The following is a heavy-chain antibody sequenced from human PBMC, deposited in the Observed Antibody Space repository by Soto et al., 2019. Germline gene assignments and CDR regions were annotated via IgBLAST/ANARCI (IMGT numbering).Heavy chain of an antibody. CDR2: IIPIFGTA. J-gene: IGHJ6*02. D-gene: IGHD2-15*01. Sequence: QVQLVQSGAEVKKPGSSVKVSCKASGGTFSSYAISWVRQAPGQGLEWMGGIIPIFGTANYAQKLQGRVTITADESTSTAYVELSSVRSEDTAVYYCARPLYTSCSGGSCGPPGYYYGMDVWGQGTTVTVSS. CDR3: ARPLYTSCSGGSCGPPGYYYGMDV. V-gene: IGHV1-69*12. CDR1: GGTFSSYA.